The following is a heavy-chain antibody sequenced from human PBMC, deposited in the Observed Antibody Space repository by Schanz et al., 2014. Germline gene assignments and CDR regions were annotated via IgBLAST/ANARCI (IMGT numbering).Heavy chain of an antibody. CDR1: GFTVSSNH. D-gene: IGHD3-22*01. Sequence: EADLVESGGGLIQRGESLRLSCSASGFTVSSNHMSWVRQAPGKGLEWVSVIYSGIGAYYADSVKDRFTVSRDNSKNTVYLQMNRLRAEDTAVYYCARVHHYDPSGWGYFDYWGQGALVTVSS. V-gene: IGHV3-66*01. CDR3: ARVHHYDPSGWGYFDY. J-gene: IGHJ4*02. CDR2: IYSGIGA.